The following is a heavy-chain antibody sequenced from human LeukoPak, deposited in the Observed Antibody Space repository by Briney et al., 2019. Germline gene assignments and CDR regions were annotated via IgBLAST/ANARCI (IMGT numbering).Heavy chain of an antibody. CDR1: GFTFSSYA. CDR2: ISYDGSNK. V-gene: IGHV3-30*04. Sequence: GGSLRLSCAASGFTFSSYAMHWVRQAPGKGLEWVAVISYDGSNKYYADSVKGRFTISRDNAKNTLYLQMNSLRAEDTAVYYCARDLFGYSNPMGYWGQGTLVTVSS. CDR3: ARDLFGYSNPMGY. J-gene: IGHJ4*02. D-gene: IGHD6-13*01.